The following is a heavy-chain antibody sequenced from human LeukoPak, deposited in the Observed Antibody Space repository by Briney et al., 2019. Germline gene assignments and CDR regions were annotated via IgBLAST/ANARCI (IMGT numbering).Heavy chain of an antibody. CDR1: GFTFSSYS. CDR2: ISSSSSTI. V-gene: IGHV3-48*01. D-gene: IGHD3-3*01. CDR3: ARGARGVVIPMGDNWFDP. Sequence: GGSLRLSCAASGFTFSSYSMNWVRQAPGKGLEWVSYISSSSSTIYYADSVKGRFTISRDNAKNSLYLQMNSLRAEDTAVYYCARGARGVVIPMGDNWFDPWGQGTLVTVSS. J-gene: IGHJ5*02.